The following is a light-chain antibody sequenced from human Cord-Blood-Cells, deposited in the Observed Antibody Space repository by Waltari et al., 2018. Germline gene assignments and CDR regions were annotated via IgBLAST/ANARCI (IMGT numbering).Light chain of an antibody. Sequence: DIQMTQSPSSLSASVGDRVTITCRASQSIRSYLNWYQKKQGKAPELLIYAASSLQSGVPSRFSGSGSGTDFTLPISSLQPEDFATYYCQQSYSTPWTFGQGTKVEIK. CDR3: QQSYSTPWT. CDR1: QSIRSY. CDR2: AAS. V-gene: IGKV1-39*01. J-gene: IGKJ1*01.